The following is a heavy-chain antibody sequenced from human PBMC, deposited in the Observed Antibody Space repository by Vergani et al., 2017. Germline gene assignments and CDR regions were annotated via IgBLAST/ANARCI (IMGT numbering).Heavy chain of an antibody. CDR3: VAVTTRGAFDI. D-gene: IGHD4-17*01. V-gene: IGHV3-48*01. Sequence: EVQLVESGGGLVQPGGSLRLSCAASGFTFSSYSMNWVRQAPGKGLEWVSFISSGGITIYYADSVKGRFTISRDSAKNSLYLQMNSLRAEDTAVYYCVAVTTRGAFDIWGQGTMVTVSS. J-gene: IGHJ3*02. CDR1: GFTFSSYS. CDR2: ISSGGITI.